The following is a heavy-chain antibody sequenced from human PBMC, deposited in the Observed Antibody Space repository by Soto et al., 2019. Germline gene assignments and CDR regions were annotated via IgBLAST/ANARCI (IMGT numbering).Heavy chain of an antibody. J-gene: IGHJ6*02. CDR2: INAGNGNT. V-gene: IGHV1-3*01. CDR3: ASVTETPFYYYYGMDV. D-gene: IGHD2-21*02. CDR1: GYTFTSYA. Sequence: ASVKVSCTASGYTFTSYAMHWVRQAPGQRLEWMGWINAGNGNTKYSQKFQGRVTITRDTSASTAYMELSSLRSEDTAVYYCASVTETPFYYYYGMDVWGQGTTVTVSS.